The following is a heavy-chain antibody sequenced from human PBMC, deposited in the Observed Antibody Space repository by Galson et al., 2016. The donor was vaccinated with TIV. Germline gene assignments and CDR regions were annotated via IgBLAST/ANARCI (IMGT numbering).Heavy chain of an antibody. Sequence: SLRLSCAASGFTFSSYGMHWVRQAPGKGLEWVAIISYDGRDKDYQDSVKGRFPISRDESKNTQYPQMHSVRVEDTATSYSARIHRSYGMDVWGQGTTVTVSS. V-gene: IGHV3-33*01. D-gene: IGHD5-18*01. CDR3: ARIHRSYGMDV. CDR2: ISYDGRDK. CDR1: GFTFSSYG. J-gene: IGHJ6*02.